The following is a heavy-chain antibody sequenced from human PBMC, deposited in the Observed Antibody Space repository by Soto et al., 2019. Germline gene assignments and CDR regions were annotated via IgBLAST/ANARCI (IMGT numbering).Heavy chain of an antibody. CDR3: ASGSTYGDYEGRRYFDY. J-gene: IGHJ4*02. CDR1: GLTVSDYY. Sequence: HWGSLKIGSSASGLTVSDYYMSWIRQAPGKGLEWVSYISSSGSTIYYADSVKGRFTISRDNAKNSLYLQMNSLRAEDTAVYYCASGSTYGDYEGRRYFDYWGQGTLVTVSS. D-gene: IGHD4-17*01. CDR2: ISSSGSTI. V-gene: IGHV3-11*01.